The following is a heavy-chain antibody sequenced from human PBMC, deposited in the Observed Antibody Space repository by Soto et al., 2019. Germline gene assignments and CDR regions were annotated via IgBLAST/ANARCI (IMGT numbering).Heavy chain of an antibody. CDR1: GFTFRNYA. Sequence: PGGSLRLSCAASGFTFRNYAMHWVRQAPGKGLEWVAVISYDGSNKYYADSVKGRYTISRDNSKNTLYLQMNSLRAEDTAVYYCARENYGAFYFDYWGQGTLVTVSS. D-gene: IGHD4-17*01. J-gene: IGHJ4*02. V-gene: IGHV3-30-3*01. CDR2: ISYDGSNK. CDR3: ARENYGAFYFDY.